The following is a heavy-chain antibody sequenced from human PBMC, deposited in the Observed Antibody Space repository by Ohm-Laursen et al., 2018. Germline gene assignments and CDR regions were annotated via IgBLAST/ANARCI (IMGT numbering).Heavy chain of an antibody. CDR1: EFTFSSYA. CDR2: ISGSGSST. J-gene: IGHJ6*02. CDR3: AKDKSYYYYGMDV. V-gene: IGHV3-23*01. Sequence: SLRLSCAAAEFTFSSYAMAWVRQAPGKGLEWVSDISGSGSSTSYADSVKGRFTISRDNSKDTLYLQMNSLRAEDTAVYYCAKDKSYYYYGMDVWGQGTTVTVSS.